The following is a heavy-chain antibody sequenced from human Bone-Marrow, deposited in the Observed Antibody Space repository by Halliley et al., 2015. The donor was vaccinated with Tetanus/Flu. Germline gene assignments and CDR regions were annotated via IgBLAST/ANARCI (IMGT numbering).Heavy chain of an antibody. Sequence: TLSLTCTVSAGSITTSNWWSWVRQPPGKGLEWIGEIYHGGAFNYAPALESRVTISVDKSKNQFSLTLTSLTAADTAVYFCAGHLATRGTRGFDSWGHGVLVTFSS. V-gene: IGHV4-4*01. CDR2: IYHGGAF. D-gene: IGHD3-10*01. CDR1: AGSITTSNW. CDR3: AGHLATRGTRGFDS. J-gene: IGHJ4*01.